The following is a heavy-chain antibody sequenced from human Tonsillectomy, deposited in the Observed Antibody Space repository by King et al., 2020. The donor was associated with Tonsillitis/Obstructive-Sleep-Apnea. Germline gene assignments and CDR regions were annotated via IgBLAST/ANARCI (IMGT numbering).Heavy chain of an antibody. CDR3: AREHDILTGAHS. CDR1: GGAISSSSYY. J-gene: IGHJ4*02. Sequence: QLQESGPGLVRPSDTLSLTCTVSGGAISSSSYYRGWIRQPPGKGLEWIGNIYYSGGTYYNPSLKSRVTISVDTSKNQFSLKLSSVTAADTAVNYCAREHDILTGAHSWGQGTLVTVSS. V-gene: IGHV4-39*01. D-gene: IGHD3-9*01. CDR2: IYYSGGT.